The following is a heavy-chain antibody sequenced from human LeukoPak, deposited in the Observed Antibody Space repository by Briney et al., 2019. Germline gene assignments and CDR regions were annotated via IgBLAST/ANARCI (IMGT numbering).Heavy chain of an antibody. CDR1: GFTFSSYA. Sequence: GGSLRLSCAASGFTFSSYAMHWVRQAPGKGLEWVAVISYDGSNKYYADSVKGRFTISRGNSKNTLYLQMNSLRAEDTAVYYCARDLLDTAMAAFDYWGQGTLVTVSS. J-gene: IGHJ4*02. CDR3: ARDLLDTAMAAFDY. V-gene: IGHV3-30*04. CDR2: ISYDGSNK. D-gene: IGHD5-18*01.